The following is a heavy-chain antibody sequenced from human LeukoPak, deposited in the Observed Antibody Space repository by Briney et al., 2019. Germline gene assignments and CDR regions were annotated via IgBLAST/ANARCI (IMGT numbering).Heavy chain of an antibody. CDR2: IYYSGST. CDR3: ASLLGYCTNGVCYNPSFDI. V-gene: IGHV4-59*01. Sequence: PSETLSLTCTVSGGSISSYYWSWIRQPPGEGVEWIGYIYYSGSTNYNPSLKSRVTISVDTSKNQFSLKLSSVTAADTAVYYCASLLGYCTNGVCYNPSFDIWGQGTMVTVSS. D-gene: IGHD2-8*01. CDR1: GGSISSYY. J-gene: IGHJ3*02.